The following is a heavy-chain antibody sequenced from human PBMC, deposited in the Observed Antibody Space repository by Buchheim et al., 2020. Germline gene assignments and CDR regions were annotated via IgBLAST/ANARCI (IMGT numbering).Heavy chain of an antibody. D-gene: IGHD5-24*01. CDR1: GGTFSSYA. CDR3: AGGMEIATISGGDLYGMDV. V-gene: IGHV1-69*01. J-gene: IGHJ6*02. CDR2: IIPIFGTA. Sequence: QVQLVQSGAEVKKPGSSVKVSCKASGGTFSSYAISWVRQAPGQGLEWLGGIIPIFGTANYAQKFQGRVTITADESTSTDYMELSSLRSEDTAVYYYAGGMEIATISGGDLYGMDVWGQGTT.